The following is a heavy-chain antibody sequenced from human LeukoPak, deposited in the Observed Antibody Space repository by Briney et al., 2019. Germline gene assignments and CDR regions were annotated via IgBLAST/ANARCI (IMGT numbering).Heavy chain of an antibody. D-gene: IGHD3-9*01. Sequence: PSETLSLTCTVSVDSITSSYWSWIRQPPGKGLEWIGCIYNSGSTSYHSGNTKFNPSLKSRVTISVDTSKNQFSLKLSSVTAADTAVYYCARDPFIDILTGSAWLVSTRGQRDAFDIWGQGTMVTVSS. J-gene: IGHJ3*02. CDR2: IYNSGST. CDR1: VDSITSSY. CDR3: ARDPFIDILTGSAWLVSTRGQRDAFDI. V-gene: IGHV4-59*01.